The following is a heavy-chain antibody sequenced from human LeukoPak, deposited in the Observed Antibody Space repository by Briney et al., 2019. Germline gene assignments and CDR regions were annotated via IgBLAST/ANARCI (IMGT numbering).Heavy chain of an antibody. CDR1: GYIFTSYG. V-gene: IGHV1-18*01. CDR2: INAYNGDT. J-gene: IGHJ4*02. Sequence: GASVKVSCKASGYIFTSYGIVWVRQAPGQGLEWTGWINAYNGDTNYAQKLQGRVTMTTYTSTSTAYMELRSLTSDDTAVYYCARSPKPDPGVPAASCSRFEYWGQGTLVTVSS. CDR3: ARSPKPDPGVPAASCSRFEY. D-gene: IGHD2-2*01.